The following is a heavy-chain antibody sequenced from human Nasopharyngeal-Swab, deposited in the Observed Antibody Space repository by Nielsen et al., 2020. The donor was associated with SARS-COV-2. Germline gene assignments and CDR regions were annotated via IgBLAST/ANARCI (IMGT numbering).Heavy chain of an antibody. Sequence: GESLKISCKGSGYSFTSYWLSWVRQMPGKGLEWMGRIDPSDSYTNYSPSFQGHVTISADKSLSTAFLQWSSLKASDTAMYYCARHYRLGCSSTRCYWSDWFDPRGQGTLFTVSS. V-gene: IGHV5-10-1*01. CDR1: GYSFTSYW. CDR2: IDPSDSYT. CDR3: ARHYRLGCSSTRCYWSDWFDP. D-gene: IGHD2-2*01. J-gene: IGHJ5*02.